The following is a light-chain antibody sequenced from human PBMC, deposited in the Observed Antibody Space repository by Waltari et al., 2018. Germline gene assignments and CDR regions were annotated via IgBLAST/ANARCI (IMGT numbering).Light chain of an antibody. CDR3: QQYNNWPPEMYT. J-gene: IGKJ2*01. V-gene: IGKV3D-15*01. Sequence: ETMMTQSPDTLSVSPGERATLSCRASQRISSNLAWYQQKHGQAPRLLIFGVSTRATGIPGSFSGSGSGTEFTLTISSLESEDFGIYYCQQYNNWPPEMYTFGQGTKLEI. CDR2: GVS. CDR1: QRISSN.